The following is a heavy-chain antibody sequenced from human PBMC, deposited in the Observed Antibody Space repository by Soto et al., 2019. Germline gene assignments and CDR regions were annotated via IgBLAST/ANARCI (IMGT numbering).Heavy chain of an antibody. D-gene: IGHD2-8*02. V-gene: IGHV3-48*02. Sequence: EVQLVESGGGLVKPGGSLRLSCAASGFTFSSHHMQWVRQAPGKGLEWVSYIRDNSATKYYADSVRGRFTISRDNAQNSVFLQMNSLTDEDTAVYYCARDYWFAVDLWVQGTMVTVSS. CDR3: ARDYWFAVDL. CDR1: GFTFSSHH. J-gene: IGHJ3*01. CDR2: IRDNSATK.